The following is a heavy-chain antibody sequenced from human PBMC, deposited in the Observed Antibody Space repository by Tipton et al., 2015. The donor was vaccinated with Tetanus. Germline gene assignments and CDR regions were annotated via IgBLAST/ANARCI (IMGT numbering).Heavy chain of an antibody. CDR1: GFSFSTYN. V-gene: IGHV3-33*01. J-gene: IGHJ5*02. CDR3: ARHGWLGT. CDR2: IWYDGTTT. D-gene: IGHD6-19*01. Sequence: SLRLSCAASGFSFSTYNFHWIRQAPGKGLEWVAVIWYDGTTTHYADSVKGRFTISRDSSKNTVNLQMNSLRAEDTAMYFCARHGWLGTWGQGTLVTVSS.